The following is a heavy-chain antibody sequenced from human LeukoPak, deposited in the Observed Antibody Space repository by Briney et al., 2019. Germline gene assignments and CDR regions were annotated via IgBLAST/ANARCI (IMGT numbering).Heavy chain of an antibody. V-gene: IGHV3-48*03. Sequence: QPGGSLRLSCAASGFTFSSYEMNWVRQAPGKGLEWVLYISSSSSYIYYADSVKGRFTISRDNAKNSLYLQMNSLRAEDTAVYYCARDGGQWLAFFGYWGQGTLVTVSS. D-gene: IGHD6-19*01. CDR3: ARDGGQWLAFFGY. CDR2: ISSSSSYI. J-gene: IGHJ4*02. CDR1: GFTFSSYE.